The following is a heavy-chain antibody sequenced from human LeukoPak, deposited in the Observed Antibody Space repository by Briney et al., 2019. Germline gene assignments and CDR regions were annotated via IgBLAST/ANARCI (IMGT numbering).Heavy chain of an antibody. J-gene: IGHJ3*01. CDR3: AKGRTVLNDALDV. D-gene: IGHD4-11*01. V-gene: IGHV3-23*01. CDR2: ISGSGGTT. Sequence: GGSLRLSCAASGFSFSNYAISWVRQAPGKGLEWVSVISGSGGTTFYADPVKGRFTISRDNSNNTLYLQMNSLRVGDTAVCYCAKGRTVLNDALDVWGQGTMVTVSS. CDR1: GFSFSNYA.